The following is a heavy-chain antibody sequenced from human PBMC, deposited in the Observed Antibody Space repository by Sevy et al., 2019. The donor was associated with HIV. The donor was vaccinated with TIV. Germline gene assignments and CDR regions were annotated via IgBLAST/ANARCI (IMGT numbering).Heavy chain of an antibody. J-gene: IGHJ4*02. V-gene: IGHV3-15*01. CDR3: ATDVDTPMVDFDY. CDR2: IKSKTDGGTT. Sequence: GGSLRLSCAASGFTFSNAWMSWVRQAPGKGLEWVGRIKSKTDGGTTDYVAPVKGRFTISRDDSKNTLYLQMNSLKTEDTAVYYCATDVDTPMVDFDYWGLGTLVTVSS. D-gene: IGHD5-18*01. CDR1: GFTFSNAW.